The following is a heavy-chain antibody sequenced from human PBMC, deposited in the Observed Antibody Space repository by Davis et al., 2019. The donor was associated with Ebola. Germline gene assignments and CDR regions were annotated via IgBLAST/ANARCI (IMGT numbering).Heavy chain of an antibody. CDR1: GDSISSGGYS. V-gene: IGHV4-61*08. J-gene: IGHJ4*02. Sequence: SETLSLTCAVSGDSISSGGYSWSWIRQPPGKGLEWIGEINHSGSTNYNPSLKSRVSISVDTSKNQFSLKLSSVTAADTAVYYCARDRHYSNYRGWDYWGQGTLVTVSS. D-gene: IGHD4-11*01. CDR3: ARDRHYSNYRGWDY. CDR2: INHSGST.